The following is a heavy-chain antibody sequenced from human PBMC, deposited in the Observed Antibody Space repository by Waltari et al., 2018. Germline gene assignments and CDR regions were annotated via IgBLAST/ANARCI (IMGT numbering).Heavy chain of an antibody. V-gene: IGHV3-30*18. CDR2: IWYDGNNK. Sequence: QVQLVESGGGVVQPGRSLRLPCSACGSRFHQYGMHWVRQAPGKGLEWVAVIWYDGNNKDYADSVKGRFTISRDNSNNTLYLEMDSLRPEDSAKYYCAKEITIFGVASFDYWGQGTLVTVSS. D-gene: IGHD3-3*01. CDR1: GSRFHQYG. CDR3: AKEITIFGVASFDY. J-gene: IGHJ4*02.